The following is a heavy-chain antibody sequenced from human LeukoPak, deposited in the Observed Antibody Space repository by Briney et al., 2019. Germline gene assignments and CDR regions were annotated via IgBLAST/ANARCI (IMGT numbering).Heavy chain of an antibody. CDR1: GGSISSYY. CDR2: IYYSGST. CDR3: ARAYGSGSYYTDY. Sequence: SETLSLTCTVSGGSISSYYWSWIRQPPGKGLEWIGYIYYSGSTNYNPSLKSRVTISVDTSKNQFSLKLSSVTAADTAVYYCARAYGSGSYYTDYWGQGTLVTVSS. V-gene: IGHV4-59*01. D-gene: IGHD3-10*01. J-gene: IGHJ4*02.